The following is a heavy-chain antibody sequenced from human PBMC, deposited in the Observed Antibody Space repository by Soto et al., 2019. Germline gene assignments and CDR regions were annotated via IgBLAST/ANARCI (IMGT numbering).Heavy chain of an antibody. Sequence: QVQLQQWGAGLLKPSETLSLTCAVYGGSFSGYYWSWIRQPPGKGLEWIGEINHSGGTNYNPSLKSRVTISVDRSKDQFARRRRSVTAAATAVYYWARGLRGVIVATVHNWFDPWGQGTLVTVSS. CDR2: INHSGGT. CDR1: GGSFSGYY. D-gene: IGHD5-12*01. J-gene: IGHJ5*02. V-gene: IGHV4-34*01. CDR3: ARGLRGVIVATVHNWFDP.